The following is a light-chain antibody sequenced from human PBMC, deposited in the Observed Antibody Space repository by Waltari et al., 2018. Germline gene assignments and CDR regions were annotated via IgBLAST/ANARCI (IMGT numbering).Light chain of an antibody. V-gene: IGKV4-1*01. Sequence: DIVMTQSLDSLAVSLGERATINCKSSQSVLYNSDNKNYLAWYQQKPGHPPKLLIYWASTRESGVPDRFSGSGSGTDFTLTISSLQAEDVALYYCQQYYSIPFTFGPGTKLDIK. CDR2: WAS. J-gene: IGKJ3*01. CDR3: QQYYSIPFT. CDR1: QSVLYNSDNKNY.